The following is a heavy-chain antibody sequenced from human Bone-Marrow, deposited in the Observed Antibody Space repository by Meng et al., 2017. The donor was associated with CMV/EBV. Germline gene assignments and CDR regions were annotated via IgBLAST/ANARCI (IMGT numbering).Heavy chain of an antibody. V-gene: IGHV3-23*03. CDR1: FRFSSYG. D-gene: IGHD3-22*01. CDR3: AKGGHWYDSSGYDLWDY. Sequence: FRFSSYGMSWVRQAPGKGLEWVSVIYSGGTTTYYADSVKGRFTISRDNSKNTLYLQMNSLRVEDTAIYYCAKGGHWYDSSGYDLWDYWGQGTLVTVSS. J-gene: IGHJ4*02. CDR2: IYSGGTTT.